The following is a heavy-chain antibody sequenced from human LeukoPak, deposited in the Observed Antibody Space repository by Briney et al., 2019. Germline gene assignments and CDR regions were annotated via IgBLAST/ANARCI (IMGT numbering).Heavy chain of an antibody. CDR3: ASLKNYYDSSGYLVTDAFDI. J-gene: IGHJ3*02. D-gene: IGHD3-22*01. CDR1: GSSMSSDYY. V-gene: IGHV4-38-2*02. CDR2: ISDSGSA. Sequence: SETLSLTCTVSGSSMSSDYYWGWIRQPPGKGLEWIGSISDSGSAYYNPSLKSRVVISVDPSKKQFSLKVTSVTAADTAVYYCASLKNYYDSSGYLVTDAFDIWGQGTMVTVSS.